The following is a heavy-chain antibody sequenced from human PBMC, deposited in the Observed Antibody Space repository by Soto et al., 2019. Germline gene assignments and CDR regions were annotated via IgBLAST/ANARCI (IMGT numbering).Heavy chain of an antibody. CDR3: ASSVFDVYYDISGYYYYGMDV. Sequence: QVQLVQSGAEVKKPGSSVKVSCQASGGTFSSYVISWVRQAPGQGLEWMGGIIPIFGTANYAQKFQGRVTITADESTSTAYMELSSLRSEDTAVYYCASSVFDVYYDISGYYYYGMDVWGQGTTVTVSS. D-gene: IGHD3-22*01. CDR2: IIPIFGTA. V-gene: IGHV1-69*01. CDR1: GGTFSSYV. J-gene: IGHJ6*02.